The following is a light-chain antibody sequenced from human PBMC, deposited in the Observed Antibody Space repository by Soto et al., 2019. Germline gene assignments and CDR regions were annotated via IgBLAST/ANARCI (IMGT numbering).Light chain of an antibody. Sequence: EIVMTQSPATLSVSPGESATLSCRASQRVSSNLAWYQQKPGQAPRLLIYGASTRATGIPARFSGSGSGTEFTLTIRSLQSEDFAVYYCQQYNNWPPWTFGQGTKVELK. CDR3: QQYNNWPPWT. J-gene: IGKJ1*01. V-gene: IGKV3-15*01. CDR1: QRVSSN. CDR2: GAS.